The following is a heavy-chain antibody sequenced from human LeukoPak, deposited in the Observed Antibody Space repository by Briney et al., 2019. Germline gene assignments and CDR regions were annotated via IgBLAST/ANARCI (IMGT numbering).Heavy chain of an antibody. CDR3: ARPPRYGDYRIEWYFDL. CDR1: GGSFSGCY. CDR2: INHSGST. Sequence: SETLSLTCAVYGGSFSGCYWSWIRQPPGKGLEWIGEINHSGSTNYNPSLKSRVTISVDTSKNQFSLKLTSVTAADTAVYYCARPPRYGDYRIEWYFDLWGRGTLVTVSS. V-gene: IGHV4-34*01. D-gene: IGHD4-17*01. J-gene: IGHJ2*01.